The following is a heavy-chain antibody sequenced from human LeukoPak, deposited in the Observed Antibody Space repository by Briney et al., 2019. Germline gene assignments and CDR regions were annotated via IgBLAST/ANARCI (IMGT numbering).Heavy chain of an antibody. CDR3: ARGAGLDY. CDR2: INHSGST. CDR1: GGSFSGYY. J-gene: IGHJ4*02. V-gene: IGHV4-34*01. Sequence: SETLSLTCAVYGGSFSGYYWSWIRQPPGKGLEWIGEINHSGSTNYNPSLKSRVTISVDTSKNQFSLKLSSVTAADTAVYYCARGAGLDYWGQGTLVTVSS.